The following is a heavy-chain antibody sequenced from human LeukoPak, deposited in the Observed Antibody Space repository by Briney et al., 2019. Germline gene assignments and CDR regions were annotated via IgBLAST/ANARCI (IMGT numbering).Heavy chain of an antibody. V-gene: IGHV3-30*18. D-gene: IGHD6-13*01. CDR3: AKDSGYSSSWTNWFDP. CDR1: GFTFSSYG. Sequence: PGRSLRLSCAASGFTFSSYGTHWVRQAPGKGLEWVAVISYDGSNKYYADSVKGRFTISRDNSKNTLYLQMNSLRAEDTAVYYCAKDSGYSSSWTNWFDPWGQGTLVTVSS. CDR2: ISYDGSNK. J-gene: IGHJ5*02.